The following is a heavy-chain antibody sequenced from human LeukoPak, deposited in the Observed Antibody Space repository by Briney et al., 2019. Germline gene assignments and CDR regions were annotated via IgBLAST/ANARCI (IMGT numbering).Heavy chain of an antibody. CDR2: ITSSGGSA. J-gene: IGHJ6*03. V-gene: IGHV3-23*01. CDR1: GFTFSSYA. CDR3: ARAGGYSYGSPRYYYYYYMDV. Sequence: GGSLRLSCAASGFTFSSYAMSWVRQAPGKGLEWVSAITSSGGSAYYADSVKGRFTISRDNSKNTLYLQMNSLRAEDTAVYYCARAGGYSYGSPRYYYYYYMDVWGKGTTVTVSS. D-gene: IGHD5-18*01.